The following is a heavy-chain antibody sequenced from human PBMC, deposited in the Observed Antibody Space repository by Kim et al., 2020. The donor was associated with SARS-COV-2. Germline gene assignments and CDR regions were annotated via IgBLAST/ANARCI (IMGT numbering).Heavy chain of an antibody. CDR2: ISAYNGNT. CDR1: GYTFTSYG. V-gene: IGHV1-18*01. J-gene: IGHJ4*02. CDR3: ARDKRLVWGGPGDYFDY. D-gene: IGHD6-13*01. Sequence: ASVKVSCKASGYTFTSYGISWVRQAPGQGLEWMGWISAYNGNTNYAQKLQGRVTMTTDTSTSTAYMELRSLRSDDTAVYYCARDKRLVWGGPGDYFDYWGQGTLVTVSS.